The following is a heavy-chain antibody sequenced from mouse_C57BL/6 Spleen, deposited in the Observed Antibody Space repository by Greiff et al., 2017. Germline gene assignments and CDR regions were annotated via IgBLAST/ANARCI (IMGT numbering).Heavy chain of an antibody. D-gene: IGHD1-1*01. CDR3: VRETVVATDWYFDV. Sequence: EVKVEESGGGLVQPKGSLKLSCAASGFTFNTYAMHWVRQAPGKGLEWVARIRSKSSNYATYYADSVNDRFTISRDDSQSMLYLQMNNLKTEDTAMYYCVRETVVATDWYFDVWGTGTTVTVSS. V-gene: IGHV10-3*01. CDR2: IRSKSSNYAT. CDR1: GFTFNTYA. J-gene: IGHJ1*03.